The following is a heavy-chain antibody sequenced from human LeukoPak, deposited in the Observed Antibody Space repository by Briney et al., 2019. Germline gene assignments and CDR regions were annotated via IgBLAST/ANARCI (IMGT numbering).Heavy chain of an antibody. Sequence: SETLSLTCAVYGGSFSGYYWSWIRQPPGKGLEWIGEINHSGSTNYNPSLKSRVTISVDTSKNQFSLKLSSVTAADTAVYYCARGPVVPVAMAYGMDVWGEGTTVTVSS. V-gene: IGHV4-34*01. CDR3: ARGPVVPVAMAYGMDV. CDR2: INHSGST. J-gene: IGHJ6*04. CDR1: GGSFSGYY. D-gene: IGHD2-2*01.